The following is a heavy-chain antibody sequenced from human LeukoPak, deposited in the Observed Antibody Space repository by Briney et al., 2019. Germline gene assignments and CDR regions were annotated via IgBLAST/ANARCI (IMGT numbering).Heavy chain of an antibody. CDR1: GFTFSSYG. CDR2: IRYDGSNK. D-gene: IGHD6-13*01. Sequence: GGSLRLSCAASGFTFSSYGMHWVRQAPGKGLEWVAFIRYDGSNKYYADSVKGRFTISRDNSKNTLYLQMNSLRAEDTAVYYCAKDTGIAAAGTVDPWGQGTLVTVSS. CDR3: AKDTGIAAAGTVDP. V-gene: IGHV3-30*02. J-gene: IGHJ5*02.